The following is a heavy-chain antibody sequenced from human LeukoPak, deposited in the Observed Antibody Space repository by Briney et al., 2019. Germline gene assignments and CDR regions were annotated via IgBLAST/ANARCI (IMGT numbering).Heavy chain of an antibody. CDR1: GGSISSYY. V-gene: IGHV4-59*01. Sequence: ETLSLTCTVSGGSISSYYWSWIRQPPGKGLEWIGYIYYSGSTDYNPSLKSRVTISVDTSKNQFSLKLSSVTAADTAVYYCARALDSSGYYNYWGQGTLVTVSS. J-gene: IGHJ4*02. D-gene: IGHD3-22*01. CDR2: IYYSGST. CDR3: ARALDSSGYYNY.